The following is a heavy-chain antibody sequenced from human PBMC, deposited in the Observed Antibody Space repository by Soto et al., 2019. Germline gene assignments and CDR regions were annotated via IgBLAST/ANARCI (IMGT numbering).Heavy chain of an antibody. CDR1: GGTFSSYT. D-gene: IGHD3-22*01. V-gene: IGHV1-69*02. CDR2: IIPILGIA. Sequence: QVQLVQSGAEVKKPGSSVKVSCKASGGTFSSYTISWVRQAPGQGLEWMGRIIPILGIANYAQKFQGRVIPRLWLATHSRMFRGRGRITADTSTSTASTEISSPRSDDTAVQYCAGSRGYATSGDGLDVWGQGTTVTVSS. CDR3: STEISSPRSDDTAVQYCAGSRGYATSGDGLDV. J-gene: IGHJ6*01.